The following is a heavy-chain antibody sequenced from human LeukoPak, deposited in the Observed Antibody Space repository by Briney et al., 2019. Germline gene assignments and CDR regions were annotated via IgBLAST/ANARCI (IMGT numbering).Heavy chain of an antibody. D-gene: IGHD5-12*01. J-gene: IGHJ5*02. Sequence: SETLSLTCTVSGVSFSSSSDYWVWIRQPPGKGLEWFGDIYYSGSTYYNPSLKSPVSISVDMSKNQFSLKLNSVTAADTAVYYCARSIGYSGTSTWGQGTLVTVSS. CDR2: IYYSGST. V-gene: IGHV4-39*07. CDR1: GVSFSSSSDY. CDR3: ARSIGYSGTST.